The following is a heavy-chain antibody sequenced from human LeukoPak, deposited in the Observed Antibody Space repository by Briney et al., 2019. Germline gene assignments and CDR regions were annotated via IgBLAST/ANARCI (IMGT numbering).Heavy chain of an antibody. D-gene: IGHD6-19*01. Sequence: GGSLRLSCAASGFTFSSYWMSWVRQAPGKGLEWVANIKQDGSEKYYVDSVKGRLTISRDNAKNSLYLQMNSLRAEDTAVYYCARIAVAGRGNWFDPWGQGTLVTVSS. CDR1: GFTFSSYW. V-gene: IGHV3-7*01. CDR3: ARIAVAGRGNWFDP. J-gene: IGHJ5*02. CDR2: IKQDGSEK.